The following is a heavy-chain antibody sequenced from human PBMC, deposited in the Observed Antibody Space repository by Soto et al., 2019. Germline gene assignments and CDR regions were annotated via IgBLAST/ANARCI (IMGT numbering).Heavy chain of an antibody. V-gene: IGHV1-18*01. J-gene: IGHJ6*03. D-gene: IGHD2-15*01. CDR2: ISAYNGNT. CDR1: GYTFTSYG. Sequence: ASVKVSCQASGYTFTSYGISWARQAPGQGLEWMGWISAYNGNTNYAQKLQGRVTMTTDTSTSTAYMELRSLKSDDTAVYYCAREGYCSGSSWYSYYCYYMDVWGKGNTVTVSS. CDR3: AREGYCSGSSWYSYYCYYMDV.